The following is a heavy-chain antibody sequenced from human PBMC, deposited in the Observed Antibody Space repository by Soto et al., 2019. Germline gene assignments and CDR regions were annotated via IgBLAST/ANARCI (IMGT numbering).Heavy chain of an antibody. CDR1: GFSLSTSGVG. V-gene: IGHV2-5*02. CDR2: IYWDDDK. CDR3: AWGDTAMVLDY. D-gene: IGHD5-18*01. J-gene: IGHJ4*02. Sequence: QITLKESGPTLVKPTQPLTLTCTFSGFSLSTSGVGVGWIRQPPGKALEWLALIYWDDDKRYSPSLKSRLTITKDTSKNQVVLTMTNMDPVDTATYYCAWGDTAMVLDYWGQGTLVTVSS.